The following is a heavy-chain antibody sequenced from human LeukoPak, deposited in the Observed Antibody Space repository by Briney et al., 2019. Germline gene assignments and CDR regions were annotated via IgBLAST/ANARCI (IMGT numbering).Heavy chain of an antibody. D-gene: IGHD6-13*01. Sequence: PSETLSLTCAVYGGSFSGYYWSWIRQPPGKGLEWIGEINHSGSTNYNPSLKSRVTISVDTSKNQFSLKLSSVTAADTAVYYCARHDGSSWYYAFDVWGQGTMVTVSS. CDR1: GGSFSGYY. CDR3: ARHDGSSWYYAFDV. J-gene: IGHJ3*01. CDR2: INHSGST. V-gene: IGHV4-34*01.